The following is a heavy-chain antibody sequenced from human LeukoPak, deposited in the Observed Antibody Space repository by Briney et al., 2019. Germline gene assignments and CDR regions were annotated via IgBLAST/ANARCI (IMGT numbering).Heavy chain of an antibody. CDR3: ARRDILTGYYDYFDY. CDR1: GYSFTSYW. V-gene: IGHV5-51*01. Sequence: GESLKISCKGSGYSFTSYWIGWVRQMPGKGLEWMGIIYPGDSDTRYSPSFQGQVTISADKSISTAYLQWSSLKASDTAMYYRARRDILTGYYDYFDYWGQGTLVTVSS. D-gene: IGHD3-9*01. CDR2: IYPGDSDT. J-gene: IGHJ4*02.